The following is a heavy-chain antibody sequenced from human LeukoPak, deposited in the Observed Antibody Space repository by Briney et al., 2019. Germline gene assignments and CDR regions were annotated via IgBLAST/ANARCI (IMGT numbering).Heavy chain of an antibody. D-gene: IGHD3-10*01. CDR2: IKQDGTEK. Sequence: GGSLRLSCAASGFTLSSYWMAWVRQAPGKGLEWVANIKQDGTEKYYVDSVKGRFTISRDNAENSLYLQMNSLRAEDTALYYCARGFRGANWFDPWGQGTLVTVSS. J-gene: IGHJ5*02. CDR3: ARGFRGANWFDP. V-gene: IGHV3-7*05. CDR1: GFTLSSYW.